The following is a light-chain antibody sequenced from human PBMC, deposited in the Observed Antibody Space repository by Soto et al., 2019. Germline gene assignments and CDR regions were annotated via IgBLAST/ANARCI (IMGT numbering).Light chain of an antibody. CDR1: QSISSW. Sequence: DIQMTQSPSTLSASVGDRVTITCRASQSISSWLAWYQQKPGKAPKLLIYKASSLESGVPSRFSGSGSGTEYTLTISSLQSLDFVTPHFQPYNHYPFTFGPGNNVDIK. J-gene: IGKJ3*01. CDR2: KAS. CDR3: QPYNHYPFT. V-gene: IGKV1-5*03.